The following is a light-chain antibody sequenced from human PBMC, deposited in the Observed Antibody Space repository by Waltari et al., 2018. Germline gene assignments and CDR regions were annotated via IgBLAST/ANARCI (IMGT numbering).Light chain of an antibody. CDR2: DAS. J-gene: IGKJ2*01. V-gene: IGKV3-11*01. Sequence: EIVLTQSPATLSLSPGERATLSCRASRSVGNYLAWYQQNTGQAPRLLIYDASIRATGIPARFSGSGSGTDFTLTISSLEPEDFAVYFCQQRGNWPSGYTFGQGTKLEIK. CDR3: QQRGNWPSGYT. CDR1: RSVGNY.